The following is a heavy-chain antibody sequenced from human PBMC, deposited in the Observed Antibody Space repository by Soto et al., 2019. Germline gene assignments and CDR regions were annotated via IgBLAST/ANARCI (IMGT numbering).Heavy chain of an antibody. D-gene: IGHD4-17*01. CDR3: AISQILTTVTTTGDY. V-gene: IGHV1-18*04. Sequence: GASVKVSCKASGYTFTSYGISWVRQAPGQGLEWMGWISAYNGNTNYAQKLQGRVTMTTDTSTSTAYMELRSLRSDDTAVYYCAISQILTTVTTTGDYWGQGTLVTVSS. J-gene: IGHJ4*02. CDR1: GYTFTSYG. CDR2: ISAYNGNT.